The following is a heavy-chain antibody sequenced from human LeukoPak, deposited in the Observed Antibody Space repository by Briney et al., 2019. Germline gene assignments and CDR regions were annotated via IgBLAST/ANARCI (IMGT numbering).Heavy chain of an antibody. V-gene: IGHV3-9*01. D-gene: IGHD3-10*01. Sequence: GGSLRLSCAASGFNFDEYAMHWVRQAPGKGLEWVSGISWNSGSIGYADSVKGRFTISRDNAKNSLYLQMNSLRAEDTALYYCAKDFRGAGYYYFDYWGQGTLVTVSS. J-gene: IGHJ4*02. CDR3: AKDFRGAGYYYFDY. CDR1: GFNFDEYA. CDR2: ISWNSGSI.